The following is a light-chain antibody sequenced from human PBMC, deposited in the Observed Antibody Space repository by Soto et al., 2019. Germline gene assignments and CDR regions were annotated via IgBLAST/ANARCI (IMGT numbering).Light chain of an antibody. Sequence: DIVMTQSPLSLPVTPGEPASISCRSSQSLLNSKGYNYLDWYLQKPGQSPQLLIYLGSNRATGVPDRVSGSGSGTDFTLKISRVEADDVGFYYCMQSLQSPRTFGQGTKVEIK. CDR3: MQSLQSPRT. J-gene: IGKJ1*01. V-gene: IGKV2-28*01. CDR1: QSLLNSKGYNY. CDR2: LGS.